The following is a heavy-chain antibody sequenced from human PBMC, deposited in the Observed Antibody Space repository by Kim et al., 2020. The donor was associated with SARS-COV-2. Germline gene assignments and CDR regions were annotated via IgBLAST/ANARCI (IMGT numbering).Heavy chain of an antibody. CDR3: ARRASSSWYFSDFDC. Sequence: SETLSLTCIVSGGSISGSPYYWGWIRQPPGKGLEWIGSLYYTGSTYYNPSLETLVTISVDTSKNQISLNLNSVTAADTAVYYCARRASSSWYFSDFDCWG. J-gene: IGHJ4*01. V-gene: IGHV4-39*01. CDR1: GGSISGSPYY. D-gene: IGHD6-13*01. CDR2: LYYTGST.